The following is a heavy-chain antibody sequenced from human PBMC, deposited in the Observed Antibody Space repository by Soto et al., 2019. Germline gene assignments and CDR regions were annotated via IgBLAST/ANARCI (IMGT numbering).Heavy chain of an antibody. Sequence: EVQLLESGGGLVQPGGSLRLSCAASGFTFSSYAMSWVRQAPGKGLEWVSAISGSGGSTYYADSVKGRFTISRDNSKNTLYLQMNSLRAEDTAVYYCAKTYYDYIWGSYRPDAFDIWGQGTMVTVSS. V-gene: IGHV3-23*01. CDR3: AKTYYDYIWGSYRPDAFDI. D-gene: IGHD3-16*02. CDR2: ISGSGGST. J-gene: IGHJ3*02. CDR1: GFTFSSYA.